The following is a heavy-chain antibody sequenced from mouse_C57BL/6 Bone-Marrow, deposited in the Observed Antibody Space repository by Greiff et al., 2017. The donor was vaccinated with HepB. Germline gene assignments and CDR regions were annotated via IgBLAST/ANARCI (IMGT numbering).Heavy chain of an antibody. CDR1: GYTFTSYG. CDR3: ADYYGSSYGDY. D-gene: IGHD1-1*01. V-gene: IGHV1-81*01. Sequence: QVQLQQSGAELARPGASVKLSCKASGYTFTSYGISWVKQRTGQGLEWIGEIYPRSGNTYYNEKFKGKATLTADKSSSTVYMELRSLTSEDSAVYFCADYYGSSYGDYWGQGTTLTVSS. J-gene: IGHJ2*01. CDR2: IYPRSGNT.